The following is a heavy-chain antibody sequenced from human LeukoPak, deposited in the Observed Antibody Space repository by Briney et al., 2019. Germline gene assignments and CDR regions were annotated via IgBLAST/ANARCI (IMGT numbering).Heavy chain of an antibody. J-gene: IGHJ3*02. CDR3: TTGSWFTDAFDI. D-gene: IGHD3-10*01. V-gene: IGHV3-48*01. Sequence: GGSLRLSCAASGFTFSSYSMNWVRQAPGKGLEWVSYISRSVYYADSVKGRFTISRDNAKNSLYLQMNSLKTEDTAVYYCTTGSWFTDAFDIWGQGTMVTVSS. CDR1: GFTFSSYS. CDR2: ISRSV.